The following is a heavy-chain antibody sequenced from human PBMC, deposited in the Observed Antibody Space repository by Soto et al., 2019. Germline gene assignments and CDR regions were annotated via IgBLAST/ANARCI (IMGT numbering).Heavy chain of an antibody. J-gene: IGHJ4*02. CDR2: INPNSGGT. D-gene: IGHD4-17*01. Sequence: QVQLVQSGAEVKKPGASVKVSCKASGYTFTGYYMHWVRQAPGQGLEWMGWINPNSGGTNYAQKFQGRVTMTRDTSISTAYLELGRLRSDDTAVYYCARGFYGDYGSYYFDYWGQGTLVTVSS. CDR3: ARGFYGDYGSYYFDY. CDR1: GYTFTGYY. V-gene: IGHV1-2*02.